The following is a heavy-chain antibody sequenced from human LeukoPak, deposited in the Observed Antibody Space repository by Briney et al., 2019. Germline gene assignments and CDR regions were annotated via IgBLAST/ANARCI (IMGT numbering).Heavy chain of an antibody. CDR1: GFTFSSYG. Sequence: GGSLRLSSAASGFTFSSYGMHWVRQAPGKGLEWVAFIRYDGSNKYYADSVKGRFTISRDNSKNTLSLQMNSLRAEDTAVYYCAKDLVVRAHDAFDIWGQGTMVTVSS. CDR3: AKDLVVRAHDAFDI. D-gene: IGHD3-10*01. V-gene: IGHV3-30*02. CDR2: IRYDGSNK. J-gene: IGHJ3*02.